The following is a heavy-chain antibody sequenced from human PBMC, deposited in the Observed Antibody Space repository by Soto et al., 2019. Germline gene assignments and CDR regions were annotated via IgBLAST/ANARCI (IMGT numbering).Heavy chain of an antibody. J-gene: IGHJ6*02. V-gene: IGHV2-26*01. CDR1: GFSLTTGKMG. Sequence: QVTLKESGPALVQPTETLTLTCTVSGFSLTTGKMGVSWIRQPPGKALEWLAHIFSDNERSYSTSLQGRLTSSKDTSGSQVVLSMTNVDPVDTATYYCARRNVDSYQFYYAMDVLGQGTTVTVSS. D-gene: IGHD4-17*01. CDR2: IFSDNER. CDR3: ARRNVDSYQFYYAMDV.